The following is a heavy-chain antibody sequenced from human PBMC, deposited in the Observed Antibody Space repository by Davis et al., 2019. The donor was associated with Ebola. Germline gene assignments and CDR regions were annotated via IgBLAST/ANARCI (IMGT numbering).Heavy chain of an antibody. CDR3: AKSQFWTPYYFDY. CDR1: GFTFSSYA. D-gene: IGHD3/OR15-3a*01. V-gene: IGHV3-23*01. Sequence: GESLKISCAASGFTFSSYAMSWVRQAAGKGLEWVSTISGSGGSTYYADSVKGRFTISRDNSKNTLNLQMNSLRAEDTAVYYCAKSQFWTPYYFDYWGQGTLVTVSS. J-gene: IGHJ4*02. CDR2: ISGSGGST.